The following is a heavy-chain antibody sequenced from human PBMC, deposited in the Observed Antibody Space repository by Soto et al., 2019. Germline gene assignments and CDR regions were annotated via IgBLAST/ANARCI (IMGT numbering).Heavy chain of an antibody. Sequence: SETMSLTCTVSGGSISSSSYYWGWIRQPPGKGLEWIGSIYYSGSTYYNPSLKSRVTISVDTSKNQFSLKLSSVTAADTAVYYCARQSMTTVTTLVGYWGQGTLVTVSS. CDR3: ARQSMTTVTTLVGY. V-gene: IGHV4-39*01. D-gene: IGHD4-4*01. CDR2: IYYSGST. CDR1: GGSISSSSYY. J-gene: IGHJ4*02.